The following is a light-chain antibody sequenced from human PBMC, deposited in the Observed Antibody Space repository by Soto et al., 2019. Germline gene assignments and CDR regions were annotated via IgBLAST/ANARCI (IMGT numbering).Light chain of an antibody. J-gene: IGLJ1*01. CDR1: SSDVGRYDY. CDR3: CSFAGSYSYV. V-gene: IGLV2-11*01. Sequence: QSALTQPRSVSLSPGHSVTISCTGTSSDVGRYDYVSWYQQYPGEAPKLIIYDVTERPSGVPDRFSGSKSGNTASLTISGLRAEDEAAYSCCSFAGSYSYVFGSGTKVTVL. CDR2: DVT.